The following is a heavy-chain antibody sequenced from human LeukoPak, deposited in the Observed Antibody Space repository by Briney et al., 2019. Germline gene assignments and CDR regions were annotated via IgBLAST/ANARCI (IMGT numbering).Heavy chain of an antibody. CDR2: INPNSGGT. V-gene: IGHV1-2*02. Sequence: GASVKVSCKASGYTFTGYYMHWVRQAPGQGLEWMGWINPNSGGTNYAQKFQGRVTMTRDTSISTAYMELSSLTSDDTAVYYCARDLLPMTKAGVVNDWGQGSLVIVSA. J-gene: IGHJ4*02. CDR3: ARDLLPMTKAGVVND. D-gene: IGHD3-3*01. CDR1: GYTFTGYY.